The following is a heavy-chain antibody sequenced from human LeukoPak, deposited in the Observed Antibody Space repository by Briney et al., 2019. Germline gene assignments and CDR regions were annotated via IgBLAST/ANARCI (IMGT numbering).Heavy chain of an antibody. Sequence: GGSLRLSCAASGFNFSSYAMSRVRQAPGKGLEWVSSMSGSGGSTYYADSVKGRFTISRDNSKNTLYLQMNRLRAEDTAVYYCAKYTSLRCLEWMGDRFDYWRQGTLVTVSS. D-gene: IGHD3-3*01. CDR3: AKYTSLRCLEWMGDRFDY. V-gene: IGHV3-23*01. J-gene: IGHJ4*02. CDR2: MSGSGGST. CDR1: GFNFSSYA.